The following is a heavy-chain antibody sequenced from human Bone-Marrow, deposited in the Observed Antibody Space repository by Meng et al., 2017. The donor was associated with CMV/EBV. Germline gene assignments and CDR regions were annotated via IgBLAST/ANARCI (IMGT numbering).Heavy chain of an antibody. J-gene: IGHJ4*02. CDR2: IIPFSGTV. CDR3: ASSPGLLVPAATVY. V-gene: IGHV1-69*05. D-gene: IGHD2-2*01. CDR1: GGTFSSYA. Sequence: SVKVSCKASGGTFSSYAVSWVRQAPGQGLEWMGGIIPFSGTVKYVQKFQGRVTITTDESTSTAYMEMSSLRSEDTAVYYCASSPGLLVPAATVYWGQGTLVTAPQ.